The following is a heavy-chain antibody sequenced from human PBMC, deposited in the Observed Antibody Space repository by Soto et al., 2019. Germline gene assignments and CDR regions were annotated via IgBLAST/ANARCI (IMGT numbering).Heavy chain of an antibody. J-gene: IGHJ4*02. CDR1: GYTFTSYG. CDR2: ISAYNGNT. D-gene: IGHD2-15*01. V-gene: IGHV1-18*01. Sequence: EASVKVSCKASGYTFTSYGISWVRQAPGQGLEWMGWISAYNGNTNYAQKLQGRVTMTTDTSTSTAYMELRSLRSDDTAVYYCARVIVVVVAATPNFDYWGQGTLVTVSS. CDR3: ARVIVVVVAATPNFDY.